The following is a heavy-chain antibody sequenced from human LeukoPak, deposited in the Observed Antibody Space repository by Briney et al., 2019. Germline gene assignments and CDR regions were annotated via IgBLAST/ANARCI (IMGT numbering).Heavy chain of an antibody. CDR2: ISGSGDST. Sequence: PGGSLRLSCAASGFTFSSYAMSWVRQAPGKGLEWVSSISGSGDSTFYADSVKGRFTISRDNSKNTLFVQMNSLRVEDTAVYYCAKYYYGLGSYGRYFDYWGQGTLVTVSS. V-gene: IGHV3-23*01. J-gene: IGHJ4*02. D-gene: IGHD3-10*01. CDR1: GFTFSSYA. CDR3: AKYYYGLGSYGRYFDY.